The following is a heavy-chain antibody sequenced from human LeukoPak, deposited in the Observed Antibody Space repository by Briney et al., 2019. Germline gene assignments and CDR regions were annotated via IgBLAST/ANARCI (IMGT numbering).Heavy chain of an antibody. D-gene: IGHD4/OR15-4a*01. CDR2: IRYDGSNK. J-gene: IGHJ4*02. CDR1: GFTFTGYG. Sequence: GGSLRLSCAASGFTFTGYGMHWVRQAPGKGLEWMTFIRYDGSNKYYADSVKGRFTISRDNSRNTLYLQMNSLRAEDTAVYHCAKTMGGSGATAGDYWGQGTLVTVSS. CDR3: AKTMGGSGATAGDY. V-gene: IGHV3-30*02.